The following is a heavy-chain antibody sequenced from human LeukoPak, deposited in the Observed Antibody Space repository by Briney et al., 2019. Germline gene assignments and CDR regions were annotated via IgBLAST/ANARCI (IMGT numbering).Heavy chain of an antibody. J-gene: IGHJ4*02. CDR2: IYTSGST. CDR3: ARDLAGARAYDY. D-gene: IGHD3-16*01. V-gene: IGHV4-4*07. CDR1: GGSISSYY. Sequence: SETLSLTCTVSGGSISSYYWSWIRQPARKGLEWIGRIYTSGSTNYNPSLESRVTMSVDTSKNQFSLKLSSVTAADTAVYYCARDLAGARAYDYWGQGTLVTVSS.